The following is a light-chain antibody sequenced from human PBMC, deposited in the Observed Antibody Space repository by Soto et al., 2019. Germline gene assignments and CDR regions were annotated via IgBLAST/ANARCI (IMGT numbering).Light chain of an antibody. CDR3: SSYTNSSPYV. J-gene: IGLJ1*01. CDR1: SSDVGGYDY. Sequence: QSVLTQPASVSGSPGQSITISCTGTSSDVGGYDYVSWYQQHPGKAPKLMIHDVSNRPSGVSNRFSGSKSGNTASLTISGLQAEDEADYYCSSYTNSSPYVFGTGTKV. CDR2: DVS. V-gene: IGLV2-14*01.